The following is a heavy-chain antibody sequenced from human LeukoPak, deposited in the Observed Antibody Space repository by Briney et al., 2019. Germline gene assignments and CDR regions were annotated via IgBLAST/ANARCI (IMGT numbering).Heavy chain of an antibody. V-gene: IGHV5-51*01. D-gene: IGHD3-22*01. CDR1: GYRFTNYW. J-gene: IGHJ3*02. Sequence: GESLKISCKGSGYRFTNYWIGWVRQMPGKGLEWMGIIYPGDSDTRYSPSFQGQVTISADKSITTAYLQWSSLKASDTAIYYCARQQVWACYDSSGLPRSAFDIWGQGTMVTVSS. CDR3: ARQQVWACYDSSGLPRSAFDI. CDR2: IYPGDSDT.